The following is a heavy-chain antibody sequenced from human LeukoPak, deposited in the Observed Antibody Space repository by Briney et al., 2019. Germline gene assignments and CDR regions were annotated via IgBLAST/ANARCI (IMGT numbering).Heavy chain of an antibody. CDR2: ISSSSSYI. V-gene: IGHV3-21*01. CDR3: AREYTAMAYDY. D-gene: IGHD5-18*01. CDR1: GFTFDDYA. Sequence: GGSLRLSCAASGFTFDDYAMHWVRQAPGKGLEWVSSISSSSSYIYYADSVKGRFTISRDNAKNSLYLQMNSLRAEDTAVYYCAREYTAMAYDYWGQGNLVTVSS. J-gene: IGHJ4*02.